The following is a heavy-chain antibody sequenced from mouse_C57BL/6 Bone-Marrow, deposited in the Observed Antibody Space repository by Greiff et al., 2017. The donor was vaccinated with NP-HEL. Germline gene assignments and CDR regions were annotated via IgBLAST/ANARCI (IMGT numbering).Heavy chain of an antibody. Sequence: DVKLQESGAELVRPGASVKLSCTASGFNIKDDYMHWVKQRPEQGLEWIGWIDPENGDTEYASKFQGKATITADTSSNTAYLQLSSLTSEDTAVYYCTIYYGSSYGRDYWGQGTTLTVSS. CDR3: TIYYGSSYGRDY. D-gene: IGHD1-1*01. CDR2: IDPENGDT. CDR1: GFNIKDDY. J-gene: IGHJ2*01. V-gene: IGHV14-4*01.